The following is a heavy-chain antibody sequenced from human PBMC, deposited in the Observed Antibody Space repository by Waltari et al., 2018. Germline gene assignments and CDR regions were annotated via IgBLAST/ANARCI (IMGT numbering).Heavy chain of an antibody. Sequence: QVQLVQSGAAGTKPGASVKVSCKASGYTFTRYGIHRGRQATGQGLEWMGWISAYNGNTNYAQKLQGRVTMTTDTSTSTAYMELRSLRSDDTAVYYCARAWDRDGDYAWFDPWGQGTLVTVSS. D-gene: IGHD4-17*01. CDR2: ISAYNGNT. CDR1: GYTFTRYG. CDR3: ARAWDRDGDYAWFDP. V-gene: IGHV1-18*01. J-gene: IGHJ5*02.